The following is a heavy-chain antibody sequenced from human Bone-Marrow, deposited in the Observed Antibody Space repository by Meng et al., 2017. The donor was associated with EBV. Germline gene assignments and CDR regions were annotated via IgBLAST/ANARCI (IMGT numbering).Heavy chain of an antibody. Sequence: QVQLVKAGAKVKKPGSSVKVSCKASGDIFTNLAFTWVRQVPGKGLEWMGGFLPILGAANYAQKFQGRLTITADKSTTTAFMELRSLRVDDTAVYFCARDGIAVPGGSNWFDPWGQGTLVTVSS. CDR3: ARDGIAVPGGSNWFDP. J-gene: IGHJ5*02. CDR2: FLPILGAA. V-gene: IGHV1-69*06. D-gene: IGHD6-19*01. CDR1: GDIFTNLA.